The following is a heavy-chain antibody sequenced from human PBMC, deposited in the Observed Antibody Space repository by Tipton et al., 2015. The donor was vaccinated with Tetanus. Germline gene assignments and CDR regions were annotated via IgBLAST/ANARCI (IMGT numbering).Heavy chain of an antibody. D-gene: IGHD6-6*01. CDR1: GFTFSTFG. J-gene: IGHJ5*02. CDR3: ALPLLPPHSSSLAS. CDR2: ISNDGSNK. Sequence: SLRLSCAASGFTFSTFGVHWVRQAPGKGLEWVAVISNDGSNKYYADSVKGRLTISRDNSKDTLYLQMNSLRTEDTATYYCALPLLPPHSSSLASWGQGTLVTVSS. V-gene: IGHV3-30*03.